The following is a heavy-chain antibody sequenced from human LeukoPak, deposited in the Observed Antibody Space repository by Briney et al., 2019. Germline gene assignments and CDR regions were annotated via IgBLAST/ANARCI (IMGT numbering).Heavy chain of an antibody. J-gene: IGHJ6*03. Sequence: SETLSLTCTVSGYSISSGYYWGWIRQPPGKGLEWIGSIYHSGSTYYNTSLKSRVTISVDTSKNQFSLKLSSVTAADTAVYYCARSSYYYYYMDVWGKGTTVTVSS. CDR1: GYSISSGYY. CDR3: ARSSYYYYYMDV. V-gene: IGHV4-38-2*02. CDR2: IYHSGST. D-gene: IGHD3-10*01.